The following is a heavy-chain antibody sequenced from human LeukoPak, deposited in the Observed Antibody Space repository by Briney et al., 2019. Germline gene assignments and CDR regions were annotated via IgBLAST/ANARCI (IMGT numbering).Heavy chain of an antibody. CDR3: AELGITMIGGV. J-gene: IGHJ6*04. CDR1: GFTVSSNY. D-gene: IGHD3-10*02. CDR2: IYSGGST. V-gene: IGHV3-66*01. Sequence: GGSLRLSCAASGFTVSSNYMSWVRQAPGKGLEWVSVIYSGGSTYYADSAKGRFTISRDNAKNSLYLQMNSLRAEDTAVYYCAELGITMIGGVWGKGTTVTISS.